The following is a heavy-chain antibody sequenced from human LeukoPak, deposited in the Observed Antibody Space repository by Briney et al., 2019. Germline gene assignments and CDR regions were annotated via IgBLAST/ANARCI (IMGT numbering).Heavy chain of an antibody. Sequence: GGSLRPSCADSGFSFSSYCMYWVRQAPGKGLEWVSSISSSSSYIYYADSVKGRFTISRDNAKSSLSLQMNSLRAEDTAVSYCAIAGGAQMEYGGQGTLVTVSS. J-gene: IGHJ4*02. CDR3: AIAGGAQMEY. CDR2: ISSSSSYI. D-gene: IGHD2-8*01. CDR1: GFSFSSYC. V-gene: IGHV3-21*01.